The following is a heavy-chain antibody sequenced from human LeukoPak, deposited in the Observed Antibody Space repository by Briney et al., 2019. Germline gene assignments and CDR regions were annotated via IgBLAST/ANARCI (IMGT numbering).Heavy chain of an antibody. CDR3: ARDRAYSGSSQGLDHDAFDI. D-gene: IGHD1-26*01. CDR2: INPNSGGT. Sequence: ASVKVSCKASGYTFTGYYMHWVRQAPGQGLEWMGWINPNSGGTNYAQKFQVWVTMTRDTSISTAYMELSRLRSDDTAVYYCARDRAYSGSSQGLDHDAFDIWGQGTMVTVSS. J-gene: IGHJ3*02. V-gene: IGHV1-2*04. CDR1: GYTFTGYY.